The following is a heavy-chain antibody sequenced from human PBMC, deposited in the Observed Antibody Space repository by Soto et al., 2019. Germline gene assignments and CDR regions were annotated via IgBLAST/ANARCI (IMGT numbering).Heavy chain of an antibody. CDR3: AKDFTTDIVVVVAAAPEFDP. V-gene: IGHV3-30*18. CDR1: GFTFSSYG. D-gene: IGHD2-15*01. CDR2: ISYDGSNK. J-gene: IGHJ5*02. Sequence: PGGSLRLSCAASGFTFSSYGMHWVRQAPGKGLEWVAVISYDGSNKYYADSVKGRFTISRDNSKNTLYLQMNSLRAEDTAVYYCAKDFTTDIVVVVAAAPEFDPWGQGTLVTVSS.